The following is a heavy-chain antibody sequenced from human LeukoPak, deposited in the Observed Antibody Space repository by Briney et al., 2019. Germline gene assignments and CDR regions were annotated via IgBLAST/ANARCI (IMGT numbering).Heavy chain of an antibody. CDR2: MNPNSGNT. J-gene: IGHJ4*02. CDR3: ARGVIWWLRLASRSYFDY. V-gene: IGHV1-8*01. Sequence: ASVKVSCKASGYTFTSYDINWVRQATGQGLEWMGWMNPNSGNTGYAQKFQGRVTMTRSTSISTAYMELSSLRSEDTAVYYCARGVIWWLRLASRSYFDYWGQGTLVTVSS. CDR1: GYTFTSYD. D-gene: IGHD5-12*01.